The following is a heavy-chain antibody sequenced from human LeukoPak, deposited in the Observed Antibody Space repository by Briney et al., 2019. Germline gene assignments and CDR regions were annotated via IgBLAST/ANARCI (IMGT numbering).Heavy chain of an antibody. D-gene: IGHD3-10*01. CDR3: ARGLWFGELSDPPDY. CDR2: IYTSGST. V-gene: IGHV4-4*08. Sequence: SETLSLTCTVSGGSISTYYWSWIRQPPGKGLEWIGRIYTSGSTNYNPSLKSRVTISVDTSKNQFSLKLSSVTAADTAVYYCARGLWFGELSDPPDYWGQGTLVTVSS. J-gene: IGHJ4*02. CDR1: GGSISTYY.